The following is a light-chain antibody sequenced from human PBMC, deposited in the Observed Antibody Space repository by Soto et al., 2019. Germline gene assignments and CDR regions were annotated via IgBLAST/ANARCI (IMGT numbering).Light chain of an antibody. CDR1: SSDVGGYHY. Sequence: QSALTQPASVSGSPGQSITISCTGTSSDVGGYHYVSWYQQHPGEAPKLMIYEVSNRPSGVSNRFSGSKSGNTASLTISGLQAEDEADYYCSSYTSSSAYVFGTGTKLTVL. V-gene: IGLV2-14*01. CDR3: SSYTSSSAYV. CDR2: EVS. J-gene: IGLJ1*01.